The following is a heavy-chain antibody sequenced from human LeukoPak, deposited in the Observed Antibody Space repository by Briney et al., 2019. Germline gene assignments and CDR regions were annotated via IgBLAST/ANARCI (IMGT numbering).Heavy chain of an antibody. Sequence: SETLSLTCTVSGGSISSSSYYWGWIRQPPGKGLEWIGSIYYSGSTYYNPSLKSRVTISVDTSKNQFSLKVSSVTAADTAVYYCAGRGITIFGVVYSEFWFDPWGQGTLVTVSS. J-gene: IGHJ5*02. V-gene: IGHV4-39*01. CDR2: IYYSGST. D-gene: IGHD3-3*01. CDR1: GGSISSSSYY. CDR3: AGRGITIFGVVYSEFWFDP.